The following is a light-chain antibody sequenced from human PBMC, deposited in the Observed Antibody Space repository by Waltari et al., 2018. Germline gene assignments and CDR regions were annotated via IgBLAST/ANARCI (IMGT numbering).Light chain of an antibody. CDR3: SSYGGSNNLV. CDR2: EVN. J-gene: IGLJ3*02. CDR1: SSAVGGYNY. Sequence: QSALTQPPSASGSPGQSVPISCPGTSSAVGGYNYVPWYQPHPAKAPKVMIYEVNKRPSGVPDRFSGSKSGNTASLTVSGVQAEDEADYYCSSYGGSNNLVFGGGTKLTVL. V-gene: IGLV2-8*01.